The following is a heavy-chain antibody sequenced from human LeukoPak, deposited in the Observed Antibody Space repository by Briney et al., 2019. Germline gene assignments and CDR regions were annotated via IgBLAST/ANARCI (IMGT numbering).Heavy chain of an antibody. J-gene: IGHJ4*02. CDR2: IYHSGST. CDR3: ARKDYGVDS. Sequence: SETLSLTCAVSGGSITTGDYSWNWIRQPPGKGLEWIGYIYHSGSTHYNPSLKSRVTISVDRSKNQFSLKLSSVTATDTAVYYCARKDYGVDSWGQGTLVTVSS. CDR1: GGSITTGDYS. V-gene: IGHV4-30-2*01. D-gene: IGHD4-17*01.